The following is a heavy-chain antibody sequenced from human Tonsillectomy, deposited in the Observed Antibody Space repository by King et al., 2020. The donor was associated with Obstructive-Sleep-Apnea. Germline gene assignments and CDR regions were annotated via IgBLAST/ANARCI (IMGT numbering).Heavy chain of an antibody. V-gene: IGHV3-15*01. D-gene: IGHD2-21*02. CDR3: TAEKRGGACWERLDD. CDR1: GFILSNAW. J-gene: IGHJ4*02. CDR2: IKTKTDGGTT. Sequence: VQLVESGGGLVKPGGSLRLSCAASGFILSNAWMTWVRQAPGKGLEWVGHIKTKTDGGTTDCAALVKDRFTISRDDSKNTVYLEMNSLKIEDTGVYYCTAEKRGGACWERLDDWGQGTLVTVSS.